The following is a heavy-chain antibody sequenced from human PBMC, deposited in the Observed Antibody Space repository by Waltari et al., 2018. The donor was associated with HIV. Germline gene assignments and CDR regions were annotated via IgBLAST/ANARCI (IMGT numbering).Heavy chain of an antibody. CDR3: ARGRDSSGYYQFDY. D-gene: IGHD6-19*01. Sequence: QVQLQESGPGLVMPSETLSLTCTVSGGSVSSGSYYWSWIRQPPGKGLEWIGYIYYTGSTNYNPSLKSRVTISVDTSRNQFSLRLSSVTAADTAVYYCARGRDSSGYYQFDYWGQGTLVTVSS. CDR2: IYYTGST. V-gene: IGHV4-61*01. J-gene: IGHJ4*02. CDR1: GGSVSSGSYY.